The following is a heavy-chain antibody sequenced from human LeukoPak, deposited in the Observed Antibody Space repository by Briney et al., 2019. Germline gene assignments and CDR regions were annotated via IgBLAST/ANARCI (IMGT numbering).Heavy chain of an antibody. V-gene: IGHV1-18*01. CDR3: ATLPGIAAAGTSSWFDP. D-gene: IGHD6-13*01. CDR1: GYTFTSYG. J-gene: IGHJ5*02. CDR2: ISAYNGNT. Sequence: ASVKVSCKASGYTFTSYGISWVRQAPGQGLEWMGWISAYNGNTNYAQKLQGRVTMTTDTSTSTAYMELRSLRSDDTAVYYCATLPGIAAAGTSSWFDPWGQGTLVTVSS.